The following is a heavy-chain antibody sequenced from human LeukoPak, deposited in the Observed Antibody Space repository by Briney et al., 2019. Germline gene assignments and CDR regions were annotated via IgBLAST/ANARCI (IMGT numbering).Heavy chain of an antibody. D-gene: IGHD3-22*01. CDR1: EFTFSSYS. V-gene: IGHV3-53*01. Sequence: GGSLILSCAASEFTFSSYSMNWVRQAPGKGLEWVSVIYSGGSTYYAHSVKGRFTISRDNSKNTVYLQMNSLRAEDTAVYYCARYYYDSSGYPYYFDYWGQGTLVTVSS. CDR3: ARYYYDSSGYPYYFDY. J-gene: IGHJ4*02. CDR2: IYSGGST.